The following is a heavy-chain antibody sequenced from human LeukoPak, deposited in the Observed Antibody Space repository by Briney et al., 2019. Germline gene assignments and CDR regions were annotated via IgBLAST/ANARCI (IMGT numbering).Heavy chain of an antibody. V-gene: IGHV4-34*01. CDR3: AKGAGPPWFDP. Sequence: SETLSLTCAVYGGSFSGYYWSWIRQPPGKGLEWIGEINHSGSTNYNPSLKSRVTISVDTSKNQFSLKLSSATAADTAVYYCAKGAGPPWFDPWGQGTLVTVSS. D-gene: IGHD6-19*01. CDR1: GGSFSGYY. CDR2: INHSGST. J-gene: IGHJ5*02.